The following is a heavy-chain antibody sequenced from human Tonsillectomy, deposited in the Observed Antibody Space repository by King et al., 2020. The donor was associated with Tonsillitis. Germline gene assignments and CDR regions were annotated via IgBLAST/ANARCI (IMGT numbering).Heavy chain of an antibody. Sequence: VQLVQSGGGLVQPGGSLRLSCAASGFTFSSYNMNWVRQAPGKGLEWVSYISSSSSTIYYADSVKGRFTISRDNAKNSLYLQMNSLRAEDTAVYYCARVPHGTIFYNCFDYWGQGTLVTVSS. CDR2: ISSSSSTI. CDR1: GFTFSSYN. CDR3: ARVPHGTIFYNCFDY. V-gene: IGHV3-48*01. J-gene: IGHJ4*02. D-gene: IGHD2-2*02.